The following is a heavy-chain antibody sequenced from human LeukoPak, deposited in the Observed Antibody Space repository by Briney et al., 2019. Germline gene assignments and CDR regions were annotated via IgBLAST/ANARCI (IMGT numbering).Heavy chain of an antibody. CDR1: GYTFTSYG. CDR3: ARDPRDSSRWYYFDS. V-gene: IGHV1-18*01. CDR2: ISAYNGNT. Sequence: ASVKVSCKASGYTFTSYGIRWVRQAPGQGLEWMGWISAYNGNTNYAQKLQGRVTMTTDTSTSTAYMELRSLRSDDTAVYYCARDPRDSSRWYYFDSWGQGTLVTVSS. D-gene: IGHD6-13*01. J-gene: IGHJ4*02.